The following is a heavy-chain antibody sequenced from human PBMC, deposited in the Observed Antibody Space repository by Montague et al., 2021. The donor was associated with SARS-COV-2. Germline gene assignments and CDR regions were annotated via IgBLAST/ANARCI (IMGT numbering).Heavy chain of an antibody. J-gene: IGHJ6*02. CDR1: GGSISSYY. CDR3: ARGHYYGRKDYYYGVDV. Sequence: SETLSLTCTIFGGSISSYYWTCIRQPPGKDLEWFGYIYYTGSTNYNPSLESRVTISLDTSKNQFSLKLSSVTAADTAVYYCARGHYYGRKDYYYGVDVWGQGTTVTVSS. CDR2: IYYTGST. V-gene: IGHV4-59*13. D-gene: IGHD3-10*01.